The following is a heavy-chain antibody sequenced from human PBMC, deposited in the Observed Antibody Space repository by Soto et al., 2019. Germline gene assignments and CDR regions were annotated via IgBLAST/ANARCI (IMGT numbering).Heavy chain of an antibody. J-gene: IGHJ5*02. D-gene: IGHD2-2*01. CDR2: IYYSGST. CDR3: ARPRDCSSTSCYGALDP. Sequence: SETLSLTCTVSGCSISSYYWSWIRQPPGKGLEWIGYIYYSGSTNYNPSLKSRVTISVDTSKNQFSLKLSSVTAADTAVYYCARPRDCSSTSCYGALDPWGQGTLVTVS. CDR1: GCSISSYY. V-gene: IGHV4-59*08.